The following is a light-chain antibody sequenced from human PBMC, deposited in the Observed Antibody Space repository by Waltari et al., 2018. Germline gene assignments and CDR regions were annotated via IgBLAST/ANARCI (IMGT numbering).Light chain of an antibody. V-gene: IGKV3-20*01. Sequence: IVLTQPPGTLSLSPGDRATLSCRASQSIGRSLVWYQQKPGQAPRLLIYDVSRRATGIPDRFSGSGYGTDFSLTISRLESEDFAVYYCQKYERLPATFGQGTTVEIK. CDR2: DVS. CDR1: QSIGRS. CDR3: QKYERLPAT. J-gene: IGKJ1*01.